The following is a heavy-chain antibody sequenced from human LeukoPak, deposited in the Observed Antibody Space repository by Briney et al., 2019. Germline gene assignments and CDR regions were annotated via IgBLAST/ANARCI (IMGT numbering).Heavy chain of an antibody. CDR2: TYYRSKWYD. CDR1: GDSFSSNSAA. CDR3: ARDKPGVIYPFDY. Sequence: SQTLSLTCAISGDSFSSNSAAWNWIRQSPSRGLEWLGRTYYRSKWYDDYAASVKSRITVNPDTSNNQFSLHLNSVTPEDTAVYYCARDKPGVIYPFDYWGQGTLVTVSS. J-gene: IGHJ4*02. D-gene: IGHD3-16*02. V-gene: IGHV6-1*01.